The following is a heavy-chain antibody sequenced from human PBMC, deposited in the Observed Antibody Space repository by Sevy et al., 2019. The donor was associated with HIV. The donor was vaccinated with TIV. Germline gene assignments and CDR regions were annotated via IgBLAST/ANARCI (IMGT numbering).Heavy chain of an antibody. Sequence: SETLSLTCTVSGGSISSGSYYWSWIRQPAGKGLEWIGRIYTSGSTNYNPSLKSRVTMSVDTSKNQFSLKLSSVTAADTAVYYCARVSSGSHESFDYWGQGTLVTVSS. CDR2: IYTSGST. CDR3: ARVSSGSHESFDY. D-gene: IGHD6-19*01. CDR1: GGSISSGSYY. V-gene: IGHV4-61*02. J-gene: IGHJ4*02.